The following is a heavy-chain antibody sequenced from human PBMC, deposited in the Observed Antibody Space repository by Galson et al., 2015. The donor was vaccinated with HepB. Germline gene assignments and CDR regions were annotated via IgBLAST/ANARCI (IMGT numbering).Heavy chain of an antibody. CDR1: GFTFGDYA. Sequence: SLRLSCAASGFTFGDYAMSWFRQAPGKGLEWVGFIRSKAYGGTTEYAASVKGRFTISRDDSKSIAYLQMNSLKTEDTAVYYCTRDGVFSSDYYYYGMDVWGQGTTVTVSS. J-gene: IGHJ6*02. D-gene: IGHD3-22*01. V-gene: IGHV3-49*03. CDR2: IRSKAYGGTT. CDR3: TRDGVFSSDYYYYGMDV.